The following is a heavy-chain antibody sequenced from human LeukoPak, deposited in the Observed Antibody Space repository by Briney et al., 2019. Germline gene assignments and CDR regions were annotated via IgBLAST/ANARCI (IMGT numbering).Heavy chain of an antibody. J-gene: IGHJ5*02. CDR1: GYTFTSYG. V-gene: IGHV1-18*01. Sequence: ASVKVSCKASGYTFTSYGISWVRQAPGQGLEWMGWISAYNGNTNYAQKLQGRVTMTTDTSTSTAYMELSKLGSDDTAVYFCARDLYGSGSNWFDPWGQGTLVTVSS. CDR2: ISAYNGNT. CDR3: ARDLYGSGSNWFDP. D-gene: IGHD3-10*01.